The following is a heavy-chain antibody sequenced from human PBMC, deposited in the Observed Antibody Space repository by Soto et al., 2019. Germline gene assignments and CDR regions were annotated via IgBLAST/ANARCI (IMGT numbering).Heavy chain of an antibody. V-gene: IGHV2-5*02. J-gene: IGHJ4*02. CDR2: IYWDDDK. Sequence: EWLALIYWDDDKRYSPSLKSRLTITKDTSKNQVVLTMTNMDPVDTATYYCAHRRLPINSLTGSYYFDYWGQGTLVTVSS. CDR3: AHRRLPINSLTGSYYFDY. D-gene: IGHD3-9*01.